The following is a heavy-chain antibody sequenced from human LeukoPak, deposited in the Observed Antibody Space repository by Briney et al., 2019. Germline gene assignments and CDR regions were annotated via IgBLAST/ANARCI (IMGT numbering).Heavy chain of an antibody. J-gene: IGHJ4*02. CDR2: IWYDGSQK. CDR3: ARYGSGKNFDY. CDR1: GFTFSNYG. V-gene: IGHV3-33*01. D-gene: IGHD3-10*01. Sequence: GGSLRLSCAPSGFTFSNYGIHWVRQGPGKGLEWVAVIWYDGSQKYYADSVKGRFTISRDNSKNTLYLQMNSLRAEDTAVYYCARYGSGKNFDYWGQGTLVTVSS.